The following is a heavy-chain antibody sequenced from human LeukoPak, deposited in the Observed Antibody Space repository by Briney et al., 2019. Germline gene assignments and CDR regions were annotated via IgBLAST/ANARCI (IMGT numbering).Heavy chain of an antibody. D-gene: IGHD6-13*01. V-gene: IGHV5-51*01. Sequence: GESLKISCKGSGYSFTSYWIGWVRQMPGKGLEWMGIIYPGDSDTRYSPSFQGQVTISADKSISTAYLQWSSLKTSDTAMYYCARRIAATGPPSYFDYWGQGTLVTVSS. CDR1: GYSFTSYW. J-gene: IGHJ4*02. CDR3: ARRIAATGPPSYFDY. CDR2: IYPGDSDT.